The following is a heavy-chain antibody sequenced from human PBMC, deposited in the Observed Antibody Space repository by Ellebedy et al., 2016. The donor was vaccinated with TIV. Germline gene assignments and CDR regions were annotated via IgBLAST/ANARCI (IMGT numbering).Heavy chain of an antibody. CDR2: VYYSGST. Sequence: MPSETLSLTCTVSGGSISSYYWSWIRQPPGKGLEWIGYVYYSGSTNYNPSLKSRVTILVDTSKNQFSLKLSSVTAADTAVYYCARCPGDTAMVTCYFDYWGQGTLVTVSS. D-gene: IGHD5-18*01. J-gene: IGHJ4*02. V-gene: IGHV4-59*12. CDR3: ARCPGDTAMVTCYFDY. CDR1: GGSISSYY.